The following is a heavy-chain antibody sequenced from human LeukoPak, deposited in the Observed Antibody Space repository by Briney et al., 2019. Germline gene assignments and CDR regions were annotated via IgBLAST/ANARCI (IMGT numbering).Heavy chain of an antibody. V-gene: IGHV3-48*01. Sequence: GGSLRLSCAASGFTLSSNRMNWVRQAPGKGLEWVSYISSSSTTIHYADSVKGRFSISRDNAKNSLYLQMNSLRAEDTAVYYCARDLRGTYGMDAWGQGTTVTVSS. CDR3: ARDLRGTYGMDA. CDR1: GFTLSSNR. D-gene: IGHD3/OR15-3a*01. CDR2: ISSSSTTI. J-gene: IGHJ6*02.